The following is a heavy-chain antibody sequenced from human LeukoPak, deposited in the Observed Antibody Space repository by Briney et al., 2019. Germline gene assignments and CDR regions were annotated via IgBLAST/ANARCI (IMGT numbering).Heavy chain of an antibody. J-gene: IGHJ6*02. Sequence: PGGSLRLSCAASGFTFSSYSMNWVRQAPGKGLEWVSYISSSSSTIYYADSAKGRFTISRDNAKNSLYLQMNSLRDEDTAVYYCTKLDFWSGYYDSYYYYGMDVWGQGTTVTVSS. CDR1: GFTFSSYS. CDR3: TKLDFWSGYYDSYYYYGMDV. D-gene: IGHD3-3*01. CDR2: ISSSSSTI. V-gene: IGHV3-48*02.